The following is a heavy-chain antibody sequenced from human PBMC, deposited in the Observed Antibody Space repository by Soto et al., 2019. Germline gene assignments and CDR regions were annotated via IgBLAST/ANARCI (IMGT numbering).Heavy chain of an antibody. J-gene: IGHJ5*02. CDR2: ISYDGRHE. Sequence: QVQLVESGGGVVQPGRSLRLSCAASGFTFSNYGMHWVRQTPGKGLEWVAVISYDGRHEFYTDSVKGRFTISRDNSKNTLYLQMNSLKTEYTAMYYCAKDPKCCTIGSHFLDNWFDPWGQGTLVTVSS. D-gene: IGHD2-8*01. CDR1: GFTFSNYG. V-gene: IGHV3-30*18. CDR3: AKDPKCCTIGSHFLDNWFDP.